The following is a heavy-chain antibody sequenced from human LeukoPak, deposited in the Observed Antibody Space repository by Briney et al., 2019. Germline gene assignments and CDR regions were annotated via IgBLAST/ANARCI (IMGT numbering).Heavy chain of an antibody. V-gene: IGHV4-38-2*02. CDR1: GYSISSGYY. CDR2: IHSSGNT. D-gene: IGHD5-12*01. Sequence: SATLSLTCTVSGYSISSGYYWGWIRQPPGKRLEWVGSIHSSGNTYYNPTLKSRVTISVDTSKNQFSLNLTSVTAADAAVYYCARDWLRASVIANDYWGQGTLVTVSS. CDR3: ARDWLRASVIANDY. J-gene: IGHJ4*02.